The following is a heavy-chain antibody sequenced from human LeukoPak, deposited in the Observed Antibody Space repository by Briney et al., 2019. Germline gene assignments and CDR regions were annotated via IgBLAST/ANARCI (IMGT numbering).Heavy chain of an antibody. V-gene: IGHV4-61*01. D-gene: IGHD3-22*01. Sequence: SETLSLTCTVSGGSVSSGSYYWSWIRQPPGKGLEWIGYIYYSGSTNYNPSLKSRVTISVDTSKNQFSLKLSSVTAADTAVYYCARAPGYYDSSGFDWYFDLWGRGTLVTVSS. CDR1: GGSVSSGSYY. CDR2: IYYSGST. CDR3: ARAPGYYDSSGFDWYFDL. J-gene: IGHJ2*01.